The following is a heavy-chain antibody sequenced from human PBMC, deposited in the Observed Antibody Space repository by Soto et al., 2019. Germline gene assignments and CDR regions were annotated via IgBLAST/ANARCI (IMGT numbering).Heavy chain of an antibody. V-gene: IGHV1-69*01. Sequence: KASGGTFSSYAISWVRQAPVQGLEWMGWIIPIFGTANYAQKLQGRVTITADESTITAYMELSSLRSEDTAVYYCASNYYDSSGYSYYFDYWGQGTLVTVSS. CDR1: GGTFSSYA. J-gene: IGHJ4*02. CDR2: IIPIFGTA. CDR3: ASNYYDSSGYSYYFDY. D-gene: IGHD3-22*01.